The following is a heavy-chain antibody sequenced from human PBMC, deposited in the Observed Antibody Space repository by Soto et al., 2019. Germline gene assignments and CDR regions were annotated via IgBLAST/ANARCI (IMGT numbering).Heavy chain of an antibody. CDR1: GGTFSSYA. J-gene: IGHJ3*02. CDR3: ARGPDRLDAFDI. CDR2: IIPIFGTA. Sequence: GASVKVSCKASGGTFSSYAISWARQAPGQGLEWMGGIIPIFGTANYAQKSQGRVTITADESTSTAYMELSSLRSEDTAVYYCARGPDRLDAFDIWGQGTMVTVSS. V-gene: IGHV1-69*13.